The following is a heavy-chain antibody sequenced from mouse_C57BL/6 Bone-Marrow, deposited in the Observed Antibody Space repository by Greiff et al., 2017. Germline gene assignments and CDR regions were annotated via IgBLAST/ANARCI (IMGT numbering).Heavy chain of an antibody. Sequence: QVQLQQPGAELVMPGASVKLSCKASGYAFTSSWMHWVKQRPGQGLEWIGEIDPSDSYTNYNQKFKGKSTLTVDKSSSTAYMQLSSLTSEDSAVYYCARYGSSDDWFAYWGQGTLVTVSA. CDR1: GYAFTSSW. D-gene: IGHD1-1*01. J-gene: IGHJ3*01. CDR3: ARYGSSDDWFAY. V-gene: IGHV1-69*01. CDR2: IDPSDSYT.